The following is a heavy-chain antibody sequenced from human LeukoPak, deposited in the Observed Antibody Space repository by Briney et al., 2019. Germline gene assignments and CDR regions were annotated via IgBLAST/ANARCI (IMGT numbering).Heavy chain of an antibody. CDR2: ITSSGTYI. CDR3: AKAASKRTDYGDYAFYYYMDV. J-gene: IGHJ6*03. CDR1: GFDFNNYN. V-gene: IGHV3-21*01. Sequence: GGSLRLSCAASGFDFNNYNMNWVRQAPGKGLEWVSSITSSGTYIYYADSVKGRFTISRDNAKNSLYLQMNSLRAEDTAVYYCAKAASKRTDYGDYAFYYYMDVWGRGTTVTISS. D-gene: IGHD4-17*01.